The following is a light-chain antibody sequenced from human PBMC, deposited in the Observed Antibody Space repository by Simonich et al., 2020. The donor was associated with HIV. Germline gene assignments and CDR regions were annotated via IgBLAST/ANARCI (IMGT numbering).Light chain of an antibody. CDR3: RKA. V-gene: IGKV2D-29*02. CDR1: QSLLHSDGKTY. Sequence: DIVMTQTPLSLSVTPGQPASISCKSSQSLLHSDGKTYLYWYLQKPGQSPQLLIYEVSNPFSGVPDRFSGSGSGTDFTLKISRVEAEDVGVYYFRKAFGQGTKLEIK. J-gene: IGKJ2*01. CDR2: EVS.